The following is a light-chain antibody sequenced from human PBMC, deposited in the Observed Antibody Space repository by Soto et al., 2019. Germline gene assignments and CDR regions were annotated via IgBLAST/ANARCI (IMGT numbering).Light chain of an antibody. CDR2: SAS. J-gene: IGKJ1*01. Sequence: RVTQSPSSVSASVGDRVTITCQTSKDISSSVAWYQQKPGKAPNLLIFSASALHRGVPPRCSGSGAGKAFTLTGSSLQPENFAIYYCQHADSFPWTCGQGTRVEIK. CDR3: QHADSFPWT. CDR1: KDISSS. V-gene: IGKV1D-12*01.